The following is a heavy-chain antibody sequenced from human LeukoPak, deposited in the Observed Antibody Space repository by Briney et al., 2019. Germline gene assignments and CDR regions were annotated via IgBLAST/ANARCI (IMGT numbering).Heavy chain of an antibody. CDR2: ISYDGNHK. CDR1: GFTFSHYA. Sequence: SGGSLRLSCAASGFTFSHYAMHWVRQAPGKGLEWVAVISYDGNHKYYADSVKGRFTTSRDNSKNTLYVQMNSLRAEDTAVYYCARARNGTLRYWGQGTLVTVCS. D-gene: IGHD1-26*01. V-gene: IGHV3-30*01. CDR3: ARARNGTLRY. J-gene: IGHJ4*02.